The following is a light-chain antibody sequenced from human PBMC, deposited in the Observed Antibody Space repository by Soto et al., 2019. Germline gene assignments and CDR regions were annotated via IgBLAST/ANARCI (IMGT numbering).Light chain of an antibody. V-gene: IGLV1-51*01. Sequence: QSVLTQPPSVSAAPGQKVTISCSGTSSNIENNYVSWYQQLPGTAPKLLIYDNNNRPSGIPDRFSGSKSGTSATLAITGLQTGDEADYYCGTWDSSLSAVVFGGGTKVTVL. CDR3: GTWDSSLSAVV. CDR2: DNN. CDR1: SSNIENNY. J-gene: IGLJ2*01.